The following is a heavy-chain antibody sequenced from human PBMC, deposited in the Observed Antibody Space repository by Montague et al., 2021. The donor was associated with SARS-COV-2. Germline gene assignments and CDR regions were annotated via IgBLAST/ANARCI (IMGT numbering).Heavy chain of an antibody. J-gene: IGHJ4*02. D-gene: IGHD5-18*01. V-gene: IGHV4-39*01. Sequence: SETLSLTCTVTGGPISGSSDYWGWIRQSPGKGLEWIASVDYSGNTYYSPSLESRLTISVDTSKNQFSLKLNSVTAADTALYYCARRGYSYGWGDWGQGTLVTVSS. CDR2: VDYSGNT. CDR1: GGPISGSSDY. CDR3: ARRGYSYGWGD.